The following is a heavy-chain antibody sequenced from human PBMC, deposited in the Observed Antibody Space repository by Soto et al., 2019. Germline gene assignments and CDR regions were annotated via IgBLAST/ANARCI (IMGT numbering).Heavy chain of an antibody. J-gene: IGHJ4*02. CDR3: AQLWSDY. Sequence: SWVRQAPGQGLEWMGRIIPIFGTANYAQKFQGRVTITADESTSTAYMELSSLRSEDTAVYYCAQLWSDYWGQGTLVTVSS. V-gene: IGHV1-69*15. D-gene: IGHD5-18*01. CDR2: IIPIFGTA.